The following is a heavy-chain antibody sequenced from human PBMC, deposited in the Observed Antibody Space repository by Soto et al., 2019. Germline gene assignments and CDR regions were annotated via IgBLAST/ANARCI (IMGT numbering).Heavy chain of an antibody. V-gene: IGHV1-2*02. CDR1: GYIFTGYH. J-gene: IGHJ6*02. Sequence: ASVKVSCKASGYIFTGYHIHWVRQAPGRGLEWMGWINPNSGDTEYAQNFQGRVTMTRDTSFNLVYMEMSGLMSDDTAVYYCARDAGGTRVFDEMAVWGQGTTVTVSS. CDR3: ARDAGGTRVFDEMAV. CDR2: INPNSGDT. D-gene: IGHD3-9*01.